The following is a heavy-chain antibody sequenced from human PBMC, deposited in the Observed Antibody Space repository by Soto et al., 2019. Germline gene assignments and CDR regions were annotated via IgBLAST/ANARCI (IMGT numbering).Heavy chain of an antibody. CDR2: IIPIFGTA. CDR1: GGTFSSYA. J-gene: IGHJ4*02. CDR3: ARLPEPGIPDY. V-gene: IGHV1-69*12. Sequence: QVQLVQSGAEVKKPGSSVKVSCKASGGTFSSYALTWVRQAPGQGLEWMGGIIPIFGTANYAQKFQGRVTITAYESTRTAYMELSSLSSEDTAVYYCARLPEPGIPDYWGQGTLVTVSS. D-gene: IGHD6-13*01.